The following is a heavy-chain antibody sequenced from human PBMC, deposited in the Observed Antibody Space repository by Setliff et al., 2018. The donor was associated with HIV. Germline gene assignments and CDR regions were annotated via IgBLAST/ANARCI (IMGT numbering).Heavy chain of an antibody. CDR3: ARMGNTYDSSGSYDYFDY. CDR1: GGSISSGIYY. D-gene: IGHD3-22*01. J-gene: IGHJ4*02. Sequence: TLSLTCTVSGGSISSGIYYWIWIRQPAGKGLEWIGSIYYSGSTYDNPSLKTRVSISVDTSKNQFFLKLSSVTAADTALYYCARMGNTYDSSGSYDYFDYWGQGTLVTV. V-gene: IGHV4-39*01. CDR2: IYYSGST.